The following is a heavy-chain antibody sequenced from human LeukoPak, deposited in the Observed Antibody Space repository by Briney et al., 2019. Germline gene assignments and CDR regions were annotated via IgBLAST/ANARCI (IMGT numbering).Heavy chain of an antibody. CDR3: ARGSRGQKWFGELLFKYYYGMDV. CDR1: GYTFTSYD. Sequence: GASMKVSCKASGYTFTSYDINWVRQATGQGLEWMGWMNPNSGNTGYAQKFQGRVTMTRNTSISTAYMELSSLRSEDTAVYYCARGSRGQKWFGELLFKYYYGMDVWGQGTTVTVSS. V-gene: IGHV1-8*01. D-gene: IGHD3-10*01. J-gene: IGHJ6*02. CDR2: MNPNSGNT.